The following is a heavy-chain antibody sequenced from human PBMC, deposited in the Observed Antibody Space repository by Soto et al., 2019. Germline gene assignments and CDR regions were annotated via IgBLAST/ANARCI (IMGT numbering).Heavy chain of an antibody. CDR2: IYYSGST. CDR1: GGSISSYY. CDR3: ARRYYYDSSGSFPFDY. J-gene: IGHJ4*02. D-gene: IGHD3-22*01. V-gene: IGHV4-59*08. Sequence: SETLSLTCTVSGGSISSYYWSWIRQPPGKGLEWIGYIYYSGSTNYNPSLKSRVTISVDTSKNQFSLKLSSVTAADTAVYYCARRYYYDSSGSFPFDYWGQGTLVTVSS.